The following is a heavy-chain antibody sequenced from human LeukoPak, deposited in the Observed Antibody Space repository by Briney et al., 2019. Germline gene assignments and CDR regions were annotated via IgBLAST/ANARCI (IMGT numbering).Heavy chain of an antibody. CDR3: AKDFSSGWPDAFDI. CDR1: GGSISSSNW. V-gene: IGHV4-4*02. D-gene: IGHD6-19*01. Sequence: ISAVAGGSISSSNWWSWVRQPPGKGLEWIGEIYHSGSTNYNPSLKSRVTISVDKSKNQFSLKLSSVTAADTAVYYCAKDFSSGWPDAFDIWGQGTMVTVSS. J-gene: IGHJ3*02. CDR2: IYHSGST.